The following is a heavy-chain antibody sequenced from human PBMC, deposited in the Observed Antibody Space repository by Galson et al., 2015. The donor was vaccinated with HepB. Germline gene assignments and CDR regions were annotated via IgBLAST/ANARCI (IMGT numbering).Heavy chain of an antibody. Sequence: SLRLSCAASGFTFSSYALHWVRQAPGKGLEWVAVISYDGGNKYSADSVKGRFTISRDDSRNTVFLQMSSLRPEDTAVYYCASVGGYSPFHWGQGTLVTVSS. CDR3: ASVGGYSPFH. CDR2: ISYDGGNK. D-gene: IGHD5-18*01. V-gene: IGHV3-30-3*01. J-gene: IGHJ4*02. CDR1: GFTFSSYA.